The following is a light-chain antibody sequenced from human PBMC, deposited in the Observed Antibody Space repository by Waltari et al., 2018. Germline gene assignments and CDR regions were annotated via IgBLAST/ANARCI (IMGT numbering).Light chain of an antibody. V-gene: IGKV3-15*01. Sequence: EIELTQSPATLSASPGERVTLSCRASQGISNNLVWYQHKPGQSPRLLIYGASARATGVPERFSGSGYRTEFTLTISSLQSEDFAVYYCQQYNNWPPQLTFGGGTKVEIK. CDR3: QQYNNWPPQLT. CDR1: QGISNN. CDR2: GAS. J-gene: IGKJ4*01.